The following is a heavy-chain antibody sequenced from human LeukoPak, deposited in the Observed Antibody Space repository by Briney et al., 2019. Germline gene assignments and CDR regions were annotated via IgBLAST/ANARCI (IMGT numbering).Heavy chain of an antibody. Sequence: PGGSLRLSCAASGFTFSSYAMNWVRQAPGKGLEWVAVMANDESYKHYADSLKGRFTISRDNSNTLYLQMNSLRVEDTAVYYCVREGNGVGGNAFDIWGQGTMVTVSS. D-gene: IGHD2-8*01. J-gene: IGHJ3*02. V-gene: IGHV3-30*04. CDR3: VREGNGVGGNAFDI. CDR2: MANDESYK. CDR1: GFTFSSYA.